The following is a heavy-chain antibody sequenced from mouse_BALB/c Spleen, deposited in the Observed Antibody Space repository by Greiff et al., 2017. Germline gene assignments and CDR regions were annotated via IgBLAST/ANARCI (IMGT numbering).Heavy chain of an antibody. D-gene: IGHD2-1*01. V-gene: IGHV5-17*02. Sequence: EVQRVESGGGLVQPGGSRKLSCAASGFTFSSFGMHWVRQAPEKGLEWVAYISSGSSTIYYADTVKGRFTISRDNPKNTLFLQMTSLRSEDTAMYYCAREGYYGNYVDYFDYWGQGTTLTVSS. J-gene: IGHJ2*01. CDR3: AREGYYGNYVDYFDY. CDR1: GFTFSSFG. CDR2: ISSGSSTI.